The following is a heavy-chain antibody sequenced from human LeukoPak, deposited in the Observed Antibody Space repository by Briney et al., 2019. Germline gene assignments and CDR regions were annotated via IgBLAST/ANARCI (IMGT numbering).Heavy chain of an antibody. D-gene: IGHD1-26*01. J-gene: IGHJ6*03. CDR3: ARGVGAYYMDV. V-gene: IGHV4-59*08. CDR2: IYYSGST. Sequence: SETLSLTCTVSGGSISSYYWSWIRQPPGKGLEWIGYIYYSGSTNYNPSLKSRVTMSIDTSKNQLSLKLSSVTAADTAVYYCARGVGAYYMDVWGKGTTVTISS. CDR1: GGSISSYY.